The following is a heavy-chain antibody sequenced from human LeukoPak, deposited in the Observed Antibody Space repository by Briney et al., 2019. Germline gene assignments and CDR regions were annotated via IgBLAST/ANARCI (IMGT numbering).Heavy chain of an antibody. Sequence: SETLSLTCTVSGGSISSSSYYWGWIRQPPGKGLEWIGSIYYSGSTYYNPSLKSRVTISVDTSKNQFSLKLSSVTAADTAVYYCARVPSSSSSWFDYWGQGTLVTVSS. CDR3: ARVPSSSSSWFDY. V-gene: IGHV4-39*07. D-gene: IGHD6-13*01. CDR2: IYYSGST. J-gene: IGHJ4*02. CDR1: GGSISSSSYY.